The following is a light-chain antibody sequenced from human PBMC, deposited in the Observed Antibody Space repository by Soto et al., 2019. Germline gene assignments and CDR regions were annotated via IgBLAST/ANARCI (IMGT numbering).Light chain of an antibody. Sequence: SYELTQPPSVSVAPGQTARITCGGNNIGSKSVHWYQQKPGQAPVLVVYDDSDRPSGIPEGFSGSNSGNTATLTISRVEAGDEADYYCQVWDSSSDHPYVFGTGTKLTVL. V-gene: IGLV3-21*02. J-gene: IGLJ1*01. CDR1: NIGSKS. CDR3: QVWDSSSDHPYV. CDR2: DDS.